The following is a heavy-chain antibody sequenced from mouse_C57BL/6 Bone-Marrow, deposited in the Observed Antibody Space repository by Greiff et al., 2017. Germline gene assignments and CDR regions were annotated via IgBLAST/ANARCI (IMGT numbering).Heavy chain of an antibody. J-gene: IGHJ4*01. D-gene: IGHD1-1*01. V-gene: IGHV14-4*01. CDR1: GFNIKDDY. CDR3: TAWDYYYGSSYGNAMDY. CDR2: IDPENGDT. Sequence: VQLQQSGAELVRPGASVKLSCTASGFNIKDDYMHWVKQRPEQGLEWIGWIDPENGDTEYASKFQGKATITADTSSNTAYLQLRSLTSEDTAVYYCTAWDYYYGSSYGNAMDYWGQGTSVTVSS.